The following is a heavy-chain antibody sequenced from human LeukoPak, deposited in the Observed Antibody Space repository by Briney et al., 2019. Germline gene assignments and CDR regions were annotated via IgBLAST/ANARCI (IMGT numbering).Heavy chain of an antibody. D-gene: IGHD6-19*01. V-gene: IGHV4-59*01. CDR3: ASSGWGAFDI. CDR1: GGSISSYY. J-gene: IGHJ3*02. Sequence: PSETLSLTCTVSGGSISSYYWSWIRQPPGKGLEWIGYIYYSGSTNYNPSLKSRVTISVDTSKNQFSLKLSSVTAADTAVYYCASSGWGAFDIWGQGTMVTVSS. CDR2: IYYSGST.